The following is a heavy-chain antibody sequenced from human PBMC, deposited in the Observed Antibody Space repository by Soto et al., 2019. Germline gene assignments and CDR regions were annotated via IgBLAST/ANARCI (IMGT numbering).Heavy chain of an antibody. V-gene: IGHV3-30*18. CDR1: GFTFSSYG. CDR3: AKERITMIVVVISPDVAFDI. J-gene: IGHJ3*02. D-gene: IGHD3-22*01. Sequence: GGSLRLSCAASGFTFSSYGMHWVRQAPGKGLEWVAVISYDGSNKYYADSVKGRFTISRDNSKNTLYLQMNSLRAEDTAVYYCAKERITMIVVVISPDVAFDIWGQGTMVTV. CDR2: ISYDGSNK.